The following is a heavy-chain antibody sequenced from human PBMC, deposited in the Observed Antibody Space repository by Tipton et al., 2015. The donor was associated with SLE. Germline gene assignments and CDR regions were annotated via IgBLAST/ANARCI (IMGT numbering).Heavy chain of an antibody. Sequence: SLRLSCAASGFTFNNYWMTWVRQAPGKGLEWVASVKGDGTESHYVDSVKGRFTISRDSAKKSMYLQMNSLRVEDTAVYYCGRRGWFLDSWGQGTLVTVSS. CDR3: GRRGWFLDS. D-gene: IGHD6-19*01. V-gene: IGHV3-7*01. CDR2: VKGDGTES. J-gene: IGHJ4*02. CDR1: GFTFNNYW.